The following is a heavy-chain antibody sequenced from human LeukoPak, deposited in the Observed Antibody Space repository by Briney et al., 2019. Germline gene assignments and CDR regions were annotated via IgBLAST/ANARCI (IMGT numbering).Heavy chain of an antibody. CDR1: GFTFSINA. D-gene: IGHD4/OR15-4a*01. J-gene: IGHJ4*02. Sequence: GGSLRLSCAASGFTFSINAMSWVRQAPGKGLEWVSDISGSGGSTYYADSVKGRFTISRDNSKNTLYLQMNSLRAEDTAVYYCAKDRYGADYWGQGTLVTVSS. CDR2: ISGSGGST. CDR3: AKDRYGADY. V-gene: IGHV3-23*01.